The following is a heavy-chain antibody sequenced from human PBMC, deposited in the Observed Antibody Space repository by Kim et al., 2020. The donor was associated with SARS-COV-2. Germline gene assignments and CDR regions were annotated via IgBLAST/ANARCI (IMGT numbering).Heavy chain of an antibody. CDR1: GGTFSSYA. Sequence: SVKVSCKASGGTFSSYAISWVRQAPGQGLEWMGRIIPILGIANYAQKFQGRVTITADKSTSTAYMELSSLRSEDTAVYYCAREGLREEMATDYWCQGTLVTVSS. CDR2: IIPILGIA. CDR3: AREGLREEMATDY. J-gene: IGHJ4*02. D-gene: IGHD5-12*01. V-gene: IGHV1-69*04.